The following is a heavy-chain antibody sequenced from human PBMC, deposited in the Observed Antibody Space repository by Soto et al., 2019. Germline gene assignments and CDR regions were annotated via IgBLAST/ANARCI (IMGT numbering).Heavy chain of an antibody. J-gene: IGHJ4*02. CDR2: INADNGNT. CDR1: GYSFDNYA. Sequence: VQLVQSGAEVKRPGASVKVSCKASGYSFDNYAMFWVRQAPGQRLEWMGWINADNGNTKYSQRFQGRLTITRGTSAGTVYMKQSSVRCEDADVYYCESGHCGVVCYHEYWGQGSLVTVFS. CDR3: ESGHCGVVCYHEY. V-gene: IGHV1-3*01. D-gene: IGHD2-21*01.